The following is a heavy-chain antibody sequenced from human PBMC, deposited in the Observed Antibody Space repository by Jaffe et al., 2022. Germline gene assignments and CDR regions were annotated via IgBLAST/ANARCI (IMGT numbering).Heavy chain of an antibody. CDR3: ARSPATYSYYLDY. V-gene: IGHV3-66*02. CDR1: GFTVSSNY. CDR2: IYSGGNT. J-gene: IGHJ4*02. Sequence: EVQVVESGGGLVQPGGSLRLSCAASGFTVSSNYLSWVRQAPGKGLECVSVIYSGGNTFYADSVKGRFTISRDNSKNTVYLQMTSLRAEDTAVYYCARSPATYSYYLDYWGQGTLVTVSS. D-gene: IGHD5-18*01.